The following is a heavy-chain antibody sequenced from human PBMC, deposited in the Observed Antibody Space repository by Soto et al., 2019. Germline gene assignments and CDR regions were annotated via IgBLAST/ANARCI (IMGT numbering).Heavy chain of an antibody. CDR2: ISGSGGST. V-gene: IGHV3-23*01. CDR1: GFTFSSYA. CDR3: AKDRGSLRDYYYYGMDV. J-gene: IGHJ6*02. Sequence: EVQLLESGGGLVQPGGSLRLSCAASGFTFSSYAMSWVRQAPGKGLEWVSAISGSGGSTYYADSVKGRFTISRDNSKNTLYLQMISLRAEDTAVYYCAKDRGSLRDYYYYGMDVWGQGTTVTVSS. D-gene: IGHD6-19*01.